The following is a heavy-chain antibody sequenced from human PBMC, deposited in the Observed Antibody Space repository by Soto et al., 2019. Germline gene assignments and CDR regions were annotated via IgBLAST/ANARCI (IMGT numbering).Heavy chain of an antibody. CDR2: FDPEDGET. V-gene: IGHV1-24*01. J-gene: IGHJ4*02. D-gene: IGHD6-13*01. CDR3: ATATGYSSSWYYSPKYYFDY. CDR1: GYTLTELS. Sequence: PSVKVSCKVSGYTLTELSMHWVRQAPGKGLEWMGGFDPEDGETIYAQKFQGRVTMTEDTSTDTAYMELSSLRSEDTAVYYCATATGYSSSWYYSPKYYFDYWGQGTLVTVSS.